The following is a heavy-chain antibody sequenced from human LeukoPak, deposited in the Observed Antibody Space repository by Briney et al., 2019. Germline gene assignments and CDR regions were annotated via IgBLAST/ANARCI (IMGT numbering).Heavy chain of an antibody. D-gene: IGHD1-26*01. CDR3: ASVRGSSSSYYFDY. CDR2: IWYDGSNK. V-gene: IGHV3-33*01. J-gene: IGHJ4*02. Sequence: GGSLRLSCAASGFTFSSYGMQWVRQAPGKGLEWVAIIWYDGSNKYYADSVKGRSTTSRDNSRKTLYLQMNSLRAEDTAVYYCASVRGSSSSYYFDYWGQGALVTVSS. CDR1: GFTFSSYG.